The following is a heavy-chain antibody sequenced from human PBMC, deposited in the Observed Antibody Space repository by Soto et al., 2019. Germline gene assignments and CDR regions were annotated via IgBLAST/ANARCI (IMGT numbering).Heavy chain of an antibody. Sequence: EVQLLESGGGLVQPGGSLRLSCAASGFTFSSYAMSWVRQAPGKGLEWVSAISGSGGTTYYADSVKGRFTFSGDNSKNTLYLQMNSLRADDTAVYYCAKTANGWFSAFDIWGQGTMVTVSS. CDR3: AKTANGWFSAFDI. V-gene: IGHV3-23*01. J-gene: IGHJ3*02. D-gene: IGHD6-19*01. CDR1: GFTFSSYA. CDR2: ISGSGGTT.